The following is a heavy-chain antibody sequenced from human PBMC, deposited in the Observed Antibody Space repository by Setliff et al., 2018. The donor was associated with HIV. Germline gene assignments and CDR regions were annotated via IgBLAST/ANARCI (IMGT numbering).Heavy chain of an antibody. Sequence: SETLSLTCAVSGGSISSDYWTWIRQPAGKGLEWIGRIYSSGATNYNPSHKSRVTMSVDTSENQFSLKLSSVTAADTAVYYCAREGCSGGSCYFDYWGQGTLVTVSS. CDR2: IYSSGAT. D-gene: IGHD2-15*01. CDR3: AREGCSGGSCYFDY. V-gene: IGHV4-4*07. CDR1: GGSISSDY. J-gene: IGHJ4*02.